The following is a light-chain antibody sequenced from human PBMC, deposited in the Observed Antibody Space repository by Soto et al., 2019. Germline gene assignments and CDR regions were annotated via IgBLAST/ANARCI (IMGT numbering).Light chain of an antibody. Sequence: EIVLTQSPASLSLSPGEGATLSCRASQSVRGSYLAWYQQKPGQAPRLLIFGAASRATGIPDRFSGRGSGTDFTLTISRLEPEDFAVYYCQQYGSSSTFGQGTKVEIK. J-gene: IGKJ1*01. CDR3: QQYGSSST. CDR2: GAA. V-gene: IGKV3-20*01. CDR1: QSVRGSY.